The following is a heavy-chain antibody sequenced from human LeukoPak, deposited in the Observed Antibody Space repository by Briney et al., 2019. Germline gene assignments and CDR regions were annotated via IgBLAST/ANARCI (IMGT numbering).Heavy chain of an antibody. CDR1: GYTFSRYG. D-gene: IGHD3-16*01. Sequence: ASVKVSCKASGYTFSRYGMHWVRQAPGQRLEWMGWINAGNENTKYSQKFQGRVSITRDTSASTAYMELSSLTSEDTAVYYCARDLYGDYFDYWGQGTLVTVSS. CDR2: INAGNENT. CDR3: ARDLYGDYFDY. J-gene: IGHJ4*02. V-gene: IGHV1-3*01.